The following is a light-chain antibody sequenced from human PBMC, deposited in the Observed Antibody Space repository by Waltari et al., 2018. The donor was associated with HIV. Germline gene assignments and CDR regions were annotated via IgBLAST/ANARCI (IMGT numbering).Light chain of an antibody. V-gene: IGLV2-23*02. CDR1: GSDIGNYTL. CDR3: SSYAGSSTLWV. J-gene: IGLJ3*02. Sequence: QSALTQPASVSASPGQSITISCTGTGSDIGNYTLVSWYQQYPGKAPKPIIYEVNKRPSGVSSRFSGSKSGNTASLTVSGLQAEDEADYYCSSYAGSSTLWVFGGGTQLTVL. CDR2: EVN.